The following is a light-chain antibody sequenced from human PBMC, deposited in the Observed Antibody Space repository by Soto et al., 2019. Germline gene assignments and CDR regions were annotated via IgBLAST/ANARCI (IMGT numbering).Light chain of an antibody. CDR3: QQYGSSPPWT. J-gene: IGKJ1*01. V-gene: IGKV3-20*01. CDR1: QSVGSKY. CDR2: GAS. Sequence: EIVLTQSPGTLSLSPGERATLSCRASQSVGSKYLAWYQQKPGQTPRLLIYGASTRATGIPDRFSGGGSGTDFTLIISRLEPEDFAIYYCQQYGSSPPWTFGQGTKEEIK.